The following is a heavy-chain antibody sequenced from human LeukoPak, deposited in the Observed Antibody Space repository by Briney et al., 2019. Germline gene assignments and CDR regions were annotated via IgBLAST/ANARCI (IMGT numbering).Heavy chain of an antibody. J-gene: IGHJ4*02. CDR3: ATPWRGG. Sequence: GGSLRLSCAASGFSFSTYAMSWVRQAPGKGLEWVSTISTSGTNTYYADSVKGRFIISRDNSKNTLYLQMNSLGAEDTAVYYCATPWRGGWGQGTLVTVSS. D-gene: IGHD3-3*01. CDR1: GFSFSTYA. V-gene: IGHV3-23*01. CDR2: ISTSGTNT.